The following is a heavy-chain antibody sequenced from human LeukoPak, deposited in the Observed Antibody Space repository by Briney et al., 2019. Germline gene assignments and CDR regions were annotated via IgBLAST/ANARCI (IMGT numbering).Heavy chain of an antibody. CDR3: ARGYCSGGGCYSVENWFDP. CDR2: INPNSGGT. Sequence: ASVKVSCKASGYIFTGYYIFWVRQAPGQGLKWMGRINPNSGGTQYAQEFQGRVTMTRDTSISTAYMELSRLRSDDTAVYYCARGYCSGGGCYSVENWFDPWGQGTLVTVSS. V-gene: IGHV1-2*06. J-gene: IGHJ5*02. D-gene: IGHD2-15*01. CDR1: GYIFTGYY.